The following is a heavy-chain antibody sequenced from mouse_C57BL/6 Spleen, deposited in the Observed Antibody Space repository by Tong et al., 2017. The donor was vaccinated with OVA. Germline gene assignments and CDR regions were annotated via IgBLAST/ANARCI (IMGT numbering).Heavy chain of an antibody. CDR1: GYAFTSYW. V-gene: IGHV1-5*01. CDR3: TREGTIGTTRSMDY. D-gene: IGHD2-14*01. Sequence: EVQLQESGTVLARPGASVKMSCKASGYAFTSYWMHWVKQRPGRGLEWIGAIYPGNSDTSYNQKFKGKAKLTAVTSTSHAYMELSSLTNEDSAGYYCTREGTIGTTRSMDYWGQGTSVTVSS. CDR2: IYPGNSDT. J-gene: IGHJ4*01.